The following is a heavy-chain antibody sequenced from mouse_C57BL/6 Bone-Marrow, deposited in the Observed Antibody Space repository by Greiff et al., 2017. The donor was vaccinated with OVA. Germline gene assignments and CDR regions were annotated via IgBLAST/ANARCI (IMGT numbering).Heavy chain of an antibody. V-gene: IGHV5-17*01. CDR3: ARSRAY. J-gene: IGHJ3*01. CDR2: ISSGSSTI. Sequence: EVKVVESGGGLVKPGGSLKLSCAASGFTFSDYGMHWVRQAPEKGLEWVAYISSGSSTIYYADTVKGRFTISRDNAKNTLFLQMTSLRSEDTAMYYCARSRAYWGQGTLVTVSA. CDR1: GFTFSDYG.